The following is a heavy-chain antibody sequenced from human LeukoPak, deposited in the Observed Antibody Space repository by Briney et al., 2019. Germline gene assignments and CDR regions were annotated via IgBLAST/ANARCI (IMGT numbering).Heavy chain of an antibody. Sequence: GGSLRLSCAASGFTFSSYWMSWVRHAPGKGLEWVANIKQDGSAKFYVDSVKGRFTISRDNAKNSLYLQMNSLRAEDTAIYYCARVSSYSSSSGSLCDYWGQGTRVTVSS. V-gene: IGHV3-7*01. D-gene: IGHD6-6*01. CDR3: ARVSSYSSSSGSLCDY. J-gene: IGHJ4*02. CDR1: GFTFSSYW. CDR2: IKQDGSAK.